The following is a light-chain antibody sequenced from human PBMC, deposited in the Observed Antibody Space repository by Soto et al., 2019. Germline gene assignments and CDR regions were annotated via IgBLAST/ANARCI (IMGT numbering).Light chain of an antibody. CDR2: AAS. V-gene: IGKV4-1*01. CDR1: QSVLYSSNNKNY. CDR3: QQAYSFPIT. J-gene: IGKJ5*01. Sequence: DIVMTQSPDSLAVSLGERATFNCNSIQSVLYSSNNKNYLARYQQKQGKAPKLLIYAASSLQSGVPARLRGSGYGTDFTISINSIQTEDFETYYCQQAYSFPITFGQGTRLEIK.